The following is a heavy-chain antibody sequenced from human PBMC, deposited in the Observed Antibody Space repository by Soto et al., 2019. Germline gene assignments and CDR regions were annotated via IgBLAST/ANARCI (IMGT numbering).Heavy chain of an antibody. CDR1: GFTFSSYA. CDR3: AKDVTAGYCSGGSCLTPDAFDI. CDR2: ISGSGGST. J-gene: IGHJ3*02. V-gene: IGHV3-23*01. Sequence: GGSLRLSCAASGFTFSSYAMSWVRQAPGKGLEWVSAISGSGGSTYYADSVKGRFTISRDNSKNTLYLQMNSLRAEDTAVYYCAKDVTAGYCSGGSCLTPDAFDIWGQGTMVTVSS. D-gene: IGHD2-15*01.